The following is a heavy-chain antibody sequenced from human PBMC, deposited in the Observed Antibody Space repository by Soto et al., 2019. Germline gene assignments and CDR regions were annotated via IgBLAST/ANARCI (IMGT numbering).Heavy chain of an antibody. CDR3: AREKEYSSSPRGLFDP. J-gene: IGHJ5*02. CDR1: GGSISSYY. V-gene: IGHV4-4*07. D-gene: IGHD6-13*01. CDR2: IYTSGST. Sequence: LSLTCTVSGGSISSYYWSWIRQPAGKGLEWIGRIYTSGSTSYNPSLKSRVTMSVDTSKNQFYLKLSSVTAADTAVYYCAREKEYSSSPRGLFDPWGQATLVTFSS.